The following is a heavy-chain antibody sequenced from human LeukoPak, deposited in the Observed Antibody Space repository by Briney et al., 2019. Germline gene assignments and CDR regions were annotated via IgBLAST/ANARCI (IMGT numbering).Heavy chain of an antibody. J-gene: IGHJ5*02. D-gene: IGHD2-21*02. CDR2: IYHSGST. V-gene: IGHV4-30-2*01. CDR3: ARGPGGDSFSWFDP. Sequence: PSQTLSLTCAVSGGSISSGGYSWIWIRQPPGKGLEWIGYIYHSGSTYYNPSLKSRITISGDRSKNQFSLKVSSVTAAATAVYYCARGPGGDSFSWFDPGGKGPLVPVSS. CDR1: GGSISSGGYS.